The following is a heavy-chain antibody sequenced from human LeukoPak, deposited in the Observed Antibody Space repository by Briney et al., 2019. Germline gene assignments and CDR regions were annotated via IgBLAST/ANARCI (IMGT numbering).Heavy chain of an antibody. Sequence: GGSLRLSCAASGFTFSSYWMHWVRQAPGKGLVWVSRIKADGSSTNYADSVKSRFTISRDNAKNTLYLQMNSLRAEDTAVYYCAGWDYQHEPRFDCWGQGTLVTVSS. CDR2: IKADGSST. D-gene: IGHD1-7*01. J-gene: IGHJ4*02. CDR3: AGWDYQHEPRFDC. V-gene: IGHV3-74*01. CDR1: GFTFSSYW.